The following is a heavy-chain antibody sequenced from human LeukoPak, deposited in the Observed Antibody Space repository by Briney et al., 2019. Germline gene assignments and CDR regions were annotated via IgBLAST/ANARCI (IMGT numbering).Heavy chain of an antibody. CDR3: ARDYNYDSSAYDDALDV. V-gene: IGHV1-69*05. CDR2: IIPIFHTT. D-gene: IGHD3-22*01. CDR1: GGTFSSHG. Sequence: ASVKVSCKASGGTFSSHGISWVRQAPGQGLEWMGGIIPIFHTTNYAQNFQDRLTITTDESTSTIYMELSSLRSDDTAAYYCARDYNYDSSAYDDALDVWGQGTMVTVSS. J-gene: IGHJ3*01.